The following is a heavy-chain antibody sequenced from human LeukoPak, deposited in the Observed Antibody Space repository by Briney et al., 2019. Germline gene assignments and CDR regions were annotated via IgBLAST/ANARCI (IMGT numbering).Heavy chain of an antibody. J-gene: IGHJ3*02. V-gene: IGHV1-18*01. Sequence: ASVKVSCKASCYTFNTYGISWVRQAPGQGLEWMGWISAYNGNTNYAQKFQGRVTITADESTSTAYMELSSLRSEDTAVYYCARADDSGGLDPASYAFDIWGQGTMVTVSS. CDR1: CYTFNTYG. D-gene: IGHD3-22*01. CDR2: ISAYNGNT. CDR3: ARADDSGGLDPASYAFDI.